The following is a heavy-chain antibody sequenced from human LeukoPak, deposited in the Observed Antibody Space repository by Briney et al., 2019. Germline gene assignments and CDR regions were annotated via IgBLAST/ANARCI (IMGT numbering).Heavy chain of an antibody. CDR1: GYTFTSYD. CDR3: ARVPREIASI. Sequence: ASVKGSCKASGYTFTSYDINWVRQATGQGLEWMGYMNPNSGNTGYAQKFQGRVTMTRNTSISTAYMELSSLRFEDTAVYYCARVPREIASIWGQGTMVTVSS. J-gene: IGHJ3*02. V-gene: IGHV1-8*01. D-gene: IGHD3-16*02. CDR2: MNPNSGNT.